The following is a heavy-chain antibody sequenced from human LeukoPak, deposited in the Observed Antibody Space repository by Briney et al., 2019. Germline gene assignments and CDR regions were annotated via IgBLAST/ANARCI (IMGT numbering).Heavy chain of an antibody. CDR1: GFTFDNYA. Sequence: PGGSLRLSCAASGFTFDNYAMHWVRQAPGKGLEWVSVISWAGDFTYYAGSMKGRFTISRDNSKNSLYLQMNSLRVEDTALYYCAKDMAMAALGYLDSWGQGTLVTVSS. CDR3: AKDMAMAALGYLDS. D-gene: IGHD7-27*01. CDR2: ISWAGDFT. V-gene: IGHV3-43D*03. J-gene: IGHJ5*01.